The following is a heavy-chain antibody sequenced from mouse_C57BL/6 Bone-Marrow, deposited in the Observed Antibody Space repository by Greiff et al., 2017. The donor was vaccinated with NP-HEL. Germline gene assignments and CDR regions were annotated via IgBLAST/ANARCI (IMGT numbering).Heavy chain of an antibody. D-gene: IGHD1-1*01. Sequence: EVQLQQSGAELVRPGASVKLSCTASGFNIKDDYMHWVKQRPEQGLEWIGWIDPENGDTEYASKFPGTATITADTSSNTAYLQLSSLTSEDTAVYYCTTAYYGSSSWFAYWGQGTLVTVSA. V-gene: IGHV14-4*01. CDR3: TTAYYGSSSWFAY. CDR2: IDPENGDT. J-gene: IGHJ3*01. CDR1: GFNIKDDY.